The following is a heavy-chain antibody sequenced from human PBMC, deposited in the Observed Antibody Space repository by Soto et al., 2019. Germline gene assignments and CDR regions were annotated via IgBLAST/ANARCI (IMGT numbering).Heavy chain of an antibody. J-gene: IGHJ4*02. CDR3: ARNPGYSSGWGLDY. D-gene: IGHD6-19*01. V-gene: IGHV4-4*02. CDR2: IYHSGST. Sequence: PSETLSLTCAVSGGSISSSNWWSWVRQPPGKGLEWIGEIYHSGSTNYNPSLKSRVTISVDKSKNQFSLKLSSVTAADTAVYYCARNPGYSSGWGLDYWGQGTLVTVSS. CDR1: GGSISSSNW.